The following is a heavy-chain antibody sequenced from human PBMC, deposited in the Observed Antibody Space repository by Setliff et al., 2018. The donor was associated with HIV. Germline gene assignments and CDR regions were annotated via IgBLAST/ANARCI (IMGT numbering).Heavy chain of an antibody. Sequence: GGSLRLSCAASGFSFSSYSMSWVRQAPGKGLEWVGRIKDKIDHGTTDYAAPVKGRFSISRDNSKNTMYLQMDSLTTDDTAVYFCGREAWGSGHCGCFHLWGQGTTVTVSS. V-gene: IGHV3-15*01. D-gene: IGHD6-19*01. CDR1: GFSFSSYS. CDR2: IKDKIDHGTT. CDR3: GREAWGSGHCGCFHL. J-gene: IGHJ6*02.